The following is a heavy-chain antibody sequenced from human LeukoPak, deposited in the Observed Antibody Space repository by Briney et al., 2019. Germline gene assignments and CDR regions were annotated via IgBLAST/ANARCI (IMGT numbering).Heavy chain of an antibody. J-gene: IGHJ5*02. CDR3: VRKTVGAKNWFDP. Sequence: GGSLRLSCAASGFSFSSYEMNWFRQAPGKGLEGISYISSSAGTIYYADSVKGRFTISRDNAKNSLYLQMNSPGAEDSAVYYCVRKTVGAKNWFDPWGQGTLVTVSS. CDR2: ISSSAGTI. V-gene: IGHV3-48*03. CDR1: GFSFSSYE. D-gene: IGHD1-26*01.